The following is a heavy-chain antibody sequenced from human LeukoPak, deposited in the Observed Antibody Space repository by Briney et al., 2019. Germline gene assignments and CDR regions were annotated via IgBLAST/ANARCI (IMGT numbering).Heavy chain of an antibody. D-gene: IGHD3-3*01. Sequence: ASVKVSCKASGYTFTNYYVHWVRQAPGQGLEWMGVINPSGGSTNYAQKFQGRVTMTRDTSTSTVYMELSSLRSEDTAVYYCARDGRFSYGAFDIWGQGTMVTVSS. CDR1: GYTFTNYY. J-gene: IGHJ3*02. V-gene: IGHV1-46*01. CDR2: INPSGGST. CDR3: ARDGRFSYGAFDI.